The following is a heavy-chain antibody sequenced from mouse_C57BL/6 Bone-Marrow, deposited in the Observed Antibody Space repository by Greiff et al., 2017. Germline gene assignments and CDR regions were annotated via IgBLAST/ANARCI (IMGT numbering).Heavy chain of an antibody. Sequence: QVQLQQSGAELVRPGTSVKVSCKASGYAFTNYLIEWVKQRPGQGLEWIGVINPGSGGTNYNEKFKGKATLTADKSSSTAYMQLSSLTSEDSAVYFCARGGGITTVVAPFAYWGQGTLVTGSA. CDR3: ARGGGITTVVAPFAY. CDR1: GYAFTNYL. CDR2: INPGSGGT. V-gene: IGHV1-54*01. J-gene: IGHJ3*01. D-gene: IGHD1-1*01.